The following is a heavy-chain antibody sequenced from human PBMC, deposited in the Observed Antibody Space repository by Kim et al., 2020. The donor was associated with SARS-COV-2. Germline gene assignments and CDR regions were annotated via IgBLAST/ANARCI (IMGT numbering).Heavy chain of an antibody. J-gene: IGHJ4*02. D-gene: IGHD6-13*01. CDR1: GGSTSSIDYY. CDR3: ATEGGSWDYFDL. V-gene: IGHV4-39*01. Sequence: SETLSLTCNVSGGSTSSIDYYWAWIRQPPGKGPEWIGSIFHSGSAYYNPSLKSRVTISVDTSKNQFSLKLASVTAADTAVYYCATEGGSWDYFDLWGQGALVTVSS. CDR2: IFHSGSA.